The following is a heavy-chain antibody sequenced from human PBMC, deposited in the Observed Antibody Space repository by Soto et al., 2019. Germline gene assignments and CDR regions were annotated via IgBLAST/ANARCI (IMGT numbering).Heavy chain of an antibody. Sequence: ASVKVSCKASGYTFSSYGVSWLRQAPGQGLEWMGWISAYNGNTKYAQKLQDRVTMTTDTSTSTAYLALRSLRSDDTAVYYCAXDRTAPDQIVVVPAAFDYWGQGTLVTVS. D-gene: IGHD2-2*01. CDR3: AXDRTAPDQIVVVPAAFDY. J-gene: IGHJ4*02. CDR2: ISAYNGNT. CDR1: GYTFSSYG. V-gene: IGHV1-18*04.